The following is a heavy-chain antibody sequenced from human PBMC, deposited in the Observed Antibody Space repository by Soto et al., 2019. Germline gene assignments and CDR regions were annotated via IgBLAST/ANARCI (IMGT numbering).Heavy chain of an antibody. V-gene: IGHV3-48*01. D-gene: IGHD3-10*01. CDR1: GFTFSSYS. Sequence: PGGSLRLSCAASGFTFSSYSMNWVRQAPGKGLEWVSYISSSSSTIYYADSVKGRFTISRDNAKNSLYLQMNSLRAEDTAVYYCARDRARGWFDPWGQGTLVTVSS. J-gene: IGHJ5*02. CDR2: ISSSSSTI. CDR3: ARDRARGWFDP.